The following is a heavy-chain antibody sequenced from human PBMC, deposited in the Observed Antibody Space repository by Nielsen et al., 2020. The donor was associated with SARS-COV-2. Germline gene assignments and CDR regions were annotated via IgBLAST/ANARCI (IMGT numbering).Heavy chain of an antibody. J-gene: IGHJ4*02. V-gene: IGHV6-1*01. CDR1: GDSVSSNRAV. D-gene: IGHD4-23*01. CDR3: AREHHGGNPFDS. CDR2: TYYRSKWYT. Sequence: SQTLSLTCAISGDSVSSNRAVWSWIRQSPSRGLEWLGRTYYRSKWYTDYADSVKSRIVVNPDTSKNQVSLQLNSVTPEDTAVYFCAREHHGGNPFDSWGQGTLVTVSS.